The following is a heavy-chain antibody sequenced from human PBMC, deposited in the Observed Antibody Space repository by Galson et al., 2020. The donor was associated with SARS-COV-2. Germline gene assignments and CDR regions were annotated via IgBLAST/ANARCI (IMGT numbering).Heavy chain of an antibody. CDR1: GYTFTDYY. D-gene: IGHD3-10*01. CDR3: AREGITMIRGVRSWFDP. CDR2: INPNSGGT. J-gene: IGHJ5*02. V-gene: IGHV1-2*02. Sequence: ASVKVSCKASGYTFTDYYMHWVRQAPRQGLEWMGWINPNSGGTNYAQKFQGRVTMTRDTSISTAYMELSRLRSDDTAVYYCAREGITMIRGVRSWFDPWGQGTLVTVSS.